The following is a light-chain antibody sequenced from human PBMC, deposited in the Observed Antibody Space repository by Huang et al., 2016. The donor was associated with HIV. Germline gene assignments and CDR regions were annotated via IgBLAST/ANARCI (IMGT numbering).Light chain of an antibody. CDR2: GAS. CDR3: QQYDNWPLT. J-gene: IGKJ5*01. CDR1: HSVNSN. V-gene: IGKV3-15*01. Sequence: ERVMTQSPATLSVAPGERVTPSCRASHSVNSNLAWYQQKPGQAPRLLIHGASTRASGIPARFSGSGSGTEFTLAISSLQSEDSGVYFCQQYDNWPLTFGQGTRLEIK.